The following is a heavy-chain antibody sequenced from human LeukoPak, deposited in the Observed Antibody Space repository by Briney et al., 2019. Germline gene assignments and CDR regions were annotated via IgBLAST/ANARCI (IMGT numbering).Heavy chain of an antibody. CDR3: AKGRPRYFDCLFSDFNY. Sequence: PGGSLRLSCAASGFTFSSYAMSWVRQAPGKGLEWVSAISGSGGSTYYADSVKGRFTISRDNSKNTLYLQMNSLRAEDTAVYYCAKGRPRYFDCLFSDFNYWGKGTLVTVPS. CDR2: ISGSGGST. CDR1: GFTFSSYA. D-gene: IGHD3-9*01. J-gene: IGHJ4*02. V-gene: IGHV3-23*01.